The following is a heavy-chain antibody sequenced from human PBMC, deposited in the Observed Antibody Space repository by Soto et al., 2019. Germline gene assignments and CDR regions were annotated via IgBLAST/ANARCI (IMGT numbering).Heavy chain of an antibody. CDR3: ARLSGLVPRSWFDP. J-gene: IGHJ5*02. Sequence: QVQLQESGPGLVKPSETLSLTCTVSGGSISSYYWSWIRQPPGKGLEWIGYIYYSGSTNYNPSLKSRVTISVDTSKNQFSLKLSSVTAADTAVYYCARLSGLVPRSWFDPWGQGTLVTVSS. CDR1: GGSISSYY. CDR2: IYYSGST. V-gene: IGHV4-59*01. D-gene: IGHD3-3*01.